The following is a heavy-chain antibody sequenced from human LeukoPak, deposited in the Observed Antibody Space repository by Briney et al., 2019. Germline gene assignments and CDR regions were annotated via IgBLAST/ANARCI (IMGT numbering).Heavy chain of an antibody. Sequence: SGTLSLTCTVSGGSISSSSYYWGWIRQPPGKGLEWIGSIYYSGSTYYNPSLKSRVTISVDTSKNQFSLKLSSVTAADTAVYYCARQLLYGIFDPWGQGTLVTVSS. CDR3: ARQLLYGIFDP. J-gene: IGHJ5*02. V-gene: IGHV4-39*01. D-gene: IGHD2-8*01. CDR2: IYYSGST. CDR1: GGSISSSSYY.